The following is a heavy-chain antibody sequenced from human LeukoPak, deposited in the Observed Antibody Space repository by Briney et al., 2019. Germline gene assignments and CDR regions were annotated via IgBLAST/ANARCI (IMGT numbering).Heavy chain of an antibody. Sequence: SETLSLTCAVYGGSFSGYYWSWIPQPPGKGLEWIGEINHSGRTNYNPSLKSRVTISVVTSKDQFSLKLSSVTAADTAVYYCARDPLAYCGGDCYSVDYWGQGTLVTVSS. CDR2: INHSGRT. CDR1: GGSFSGYY. V-gene: IGHV4-34*01. J-gene: IGHJ4*02. CDR3: ARDPLAYCGGDCYSVDY. D-gene: IGHD2-21*02.